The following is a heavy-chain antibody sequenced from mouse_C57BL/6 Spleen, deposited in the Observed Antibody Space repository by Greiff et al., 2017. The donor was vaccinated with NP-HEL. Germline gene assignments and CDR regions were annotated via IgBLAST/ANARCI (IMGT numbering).Heavy chain of an antibody. J-gene: IGHJ1*03. D-gene: IGHD2-4*01. CDR1: GFTFSDYG. CDR2: ISSGSSTI. Sequence: EVQLVESGGGLVKPGGSLKLSCAASGFTFSDYGMHWVRQAPEKGLEWVAYISSGSSTIYYADTVKGRFTISRDNAKNTLFLQMTSLRSEDTAMYYCAKTYDYNWYFEVWGTGTTVTVSS. V-gene: IGHV5-17*01. CDR3: AKTYDYNWYFEV.